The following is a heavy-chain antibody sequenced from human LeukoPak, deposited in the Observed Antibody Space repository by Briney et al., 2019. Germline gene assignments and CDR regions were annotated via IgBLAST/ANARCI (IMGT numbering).Heavy chain of an antibody. CDR3: ARVGGTY. D-gene: IGHD3-16*01. CDR1: GFTFSAYW. J-gene: IGHJ4*02. CDR2: IKQDGSDK. Sequence: PGWSLRLSCAASGFTFSAYWMSWVRQAPGKGLEWVANIKQDGSDKYYADSVKGRFTISGDNAKNSLYLQMNSLRAEDTAVYYCARVGGTYWGQGTLVTVSS. V-gene: IGHV3-7*01.